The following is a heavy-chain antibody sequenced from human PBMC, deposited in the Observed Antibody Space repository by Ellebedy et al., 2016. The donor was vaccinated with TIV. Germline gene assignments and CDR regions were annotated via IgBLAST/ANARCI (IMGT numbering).Heavy chain of an antibody. Sequence: AASVKVSCKASGYTFTTFPMHWVRQAPGQRLEWMGWINAANGNTKYAEKLQGRVTMTRDTSTSTVYMELSSLRSEDTAVYYCAREWLVRYYYYYYGMDVWGQGTTVTVSS. V-gene: IGHV1-3*01. CDR1: GYTFTTFP. CDR3: AREWLVRYYYYYYGMDV. CDR2: INAANGNT. J-gene: IGHJ6*02. D-gene: IGHD6-19*01.